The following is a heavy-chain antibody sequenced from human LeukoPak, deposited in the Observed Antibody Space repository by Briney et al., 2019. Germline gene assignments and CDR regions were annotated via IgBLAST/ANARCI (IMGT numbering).Heavy chain of an antibody. CDR3: AKGEWDIVATNAFDV. Sequence: TGGSLRLSCAASGFTFSSYEMNWVRQAPGKGLEWIAYITSSGNTIHYADSVKGRFTISRDNANNSLCLQMHTLRAEDTAVYYCAKGEWDIVATNAFDVWGQGTMVTVSS. CDR1: GFTFSSYE. V-gene: IGHV3-48*03. D-gene: IGHD5-12*01. CDR2: ITSSGNTI. J-gene: IGHJ3*01.